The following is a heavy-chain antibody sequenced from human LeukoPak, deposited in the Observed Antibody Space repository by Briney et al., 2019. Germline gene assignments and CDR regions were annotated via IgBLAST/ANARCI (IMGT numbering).Heavy chain of an antibody. Sequence: GGSLRLSCAASRFTFSTYGMSWVRQAPGKGLEWVSSISGSGGSTNYADSVKGRFTISRDNSRNTLYLQMNSLRDEDTAVYYCAKSSYYDSSGYYREYYFDFWGQGTLVTVSS. CDR2: ISGSGGST. D-gene: IGHD3-22*01. CDR3: AKSSYYDSSGYYREYYFDF. V-gene: IGHV3-23*01. J-gene: IGHJ4*02. CDR1: RFTFSTYG.